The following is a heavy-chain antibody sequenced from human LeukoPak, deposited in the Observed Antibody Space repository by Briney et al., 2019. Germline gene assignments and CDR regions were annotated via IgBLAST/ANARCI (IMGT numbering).Heavy chain of an antibody. CDR1: GGSISSGSYY. J-gene: IGHJ3*02. CDR3: ARRRNVAAFDI. Sequence: SQTLSLTCTVSGGSISSGSYYWSWIRQPAGKGLEWIGRIYTSGSTNYNPSLKSRVTISVDTSKNQFSLKLSSVTAADTAVYYCARRRNVAAFDIWGQGTMVTVSS. V-gene: IGHV4-61*02. CDR2: IYTSGST.